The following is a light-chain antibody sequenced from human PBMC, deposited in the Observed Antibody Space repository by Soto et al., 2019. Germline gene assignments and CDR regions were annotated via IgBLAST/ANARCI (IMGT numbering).Light chain of an antibody. CDR3: CSYAGSYPWV. Sequence: QSALTQPRSVSGSPGQSVTISRTGTSSDVGDYNYVSWYQQHPGKAPKLLIYAVNMRPSGVPDRFSGSKSGNTASLTISGLQAEDEADYSCCSYAGSYPWVFGGGTKLTVL. V-gene: IGLV2-11*01. CDR2: AVN. CDR1: SSDVGDYNY. J-gene: IGLJ3*02.